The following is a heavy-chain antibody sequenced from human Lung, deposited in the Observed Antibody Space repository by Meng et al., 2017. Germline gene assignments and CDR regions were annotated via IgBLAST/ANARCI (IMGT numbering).Heavy chain of an antibody. CDR2: INPKSGDT. CDR3: ARDEDISAAGKLFGDY. V-gene: IGHV1-2*06. CDR1: GYNFPDYY. Sequence: VQRVQAGEEVKKPGASVKVSCKPSGYNFPDYYIHWVRRAPGQGLEWMGRINPKSGDTHYAQKFQARVTMTGDTSISTAYMELSGLRSDDTAMYYCARDEDISAAGKLFGDYWGQGTLVTVSS. D-gene: IGHD6-25*01. J-gene: IGHJ4*02.